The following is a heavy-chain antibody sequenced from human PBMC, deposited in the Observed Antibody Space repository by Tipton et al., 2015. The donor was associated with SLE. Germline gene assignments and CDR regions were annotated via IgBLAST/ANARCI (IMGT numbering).Heavy chain of an antibody. V-gene: IGHV4-4*08. D-gene: IGHD6-19*01. CDR1: GGSIISYY. Sequence: TLSLTCTVSGGSIISYYWSWIRRPPGMGPELIGYIHSSGSTNYNPSLKSRVTMSLDTSKNQLSLKLTSVTATDTAVYYCARGGYSSGWRFDYWGQGTLVTVSS. CDR3: ARGGYSSGWRFDY. J-gene: IGHJ4*02. CDR2: IHSSGST.